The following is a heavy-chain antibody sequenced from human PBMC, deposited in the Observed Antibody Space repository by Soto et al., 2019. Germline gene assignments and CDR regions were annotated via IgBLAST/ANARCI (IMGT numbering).Heavy chain of an antibody. V-gene: IGHV5-51*01. CDR2: IYPGDSDT. J-gene: IGHJ3*02. Sequence: PGESLKSSCKGSGYRLTTYWIGWVRPMPGKGLEWMGIIYPGDSDTRYSPSFQGQVTISADKSLSTAYLKRSSLKASDTAMSYCALHGQAFDIWGEGTMVS. CDR1: GYRLTTYW. CDR3: ALHGQAFDI.